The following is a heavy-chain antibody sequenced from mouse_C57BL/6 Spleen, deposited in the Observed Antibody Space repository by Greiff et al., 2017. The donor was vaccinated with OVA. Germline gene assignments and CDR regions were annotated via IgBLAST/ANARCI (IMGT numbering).Heavy chain of an antibody. CDR2: IYPGDGDT. Sequence: QVQLKESGPELVKPGASVKISCKASGYAFSSSWMNWVKQRPGKGLEWIGRIYPGDGDTNYNGKFKGKATLTADKSSSTAYMQLSSLTSEDSAVYFCARGGYAMDYWGQGTSVTVSS. J-gene: IGHJ4*01. D-gene: IGHD1-1*02. V-gene: IGHV1-82*01. CDR1: GYAFSSSW. CDR3: ARGGYAMDY.